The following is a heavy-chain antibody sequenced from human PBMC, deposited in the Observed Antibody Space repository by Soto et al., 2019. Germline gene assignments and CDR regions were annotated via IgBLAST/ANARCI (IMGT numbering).Heavy chain of an antibody. D-gene: IGHD6-13*01. CDR2: ISSSGSTV. J-gene: IGHJ4*02. V-gene: IGHV3-48*03. Sequence: EVQLVESGGGLVQPGGSLRLSCAASGFTFSSYGMNWVRQAPGKGLEWVSYISSSGSTVYYADSVKGRFTISRDNAKKSLYLQMNSLRAEDTAVYYCATATGSSSPPPDYWGQGTLVTVSS. CDR1: GFTFSSYG. CDR3: ATATGSSSPPPDY.